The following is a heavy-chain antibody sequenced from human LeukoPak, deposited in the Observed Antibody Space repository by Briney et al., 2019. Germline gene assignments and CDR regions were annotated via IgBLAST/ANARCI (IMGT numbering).Heavy chain of an antibody. D-gene: IGHD2-21*02. CDR2: ISSKTDGGTT. Sequence: GGSLRLSCTTSGFIFSNAWMSWVRQAPGEGLEWVGRISSKTDGGTTDYAAPVKGRFTISRDDSKNTLYLQMNSLKTEDTAVYFCIKSSGDWHWGQGTLVTVSS. CDR3: IKSSGDWH. J-gene: IGHJ4*02. CDR1: GFIFSNAW. V-gene: IGHV3-15*01.